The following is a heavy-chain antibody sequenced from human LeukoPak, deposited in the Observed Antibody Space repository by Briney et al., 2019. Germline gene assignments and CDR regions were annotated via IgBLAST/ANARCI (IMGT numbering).Heavy chain of an antibody. D-gene: IGHD3-10*01. J-gene: IGHJ4*02. CDR2: IYYSEST. V-gene: IGHV4-59*01. CDR3: ARDQTYSGSGIYTYFDY. Sequence: SETLSLTCTVSGGSISSYYWSWIRQPPGKGLEWIGYIYYSESTNYNPSLKSRVTISVDTSKNQFSLKLSSVTAADTAVYYCARDQTYSGSGIYTYFDYWGQGILVTVSS. CDR1: GGSISSYY.